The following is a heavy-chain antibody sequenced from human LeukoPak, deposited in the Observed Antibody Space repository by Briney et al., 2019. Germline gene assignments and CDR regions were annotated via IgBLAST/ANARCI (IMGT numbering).Heavy chain of an antibody. CDR3: AKGQSYSSGSAVDY. D-gene: IGHD6-19*01. J-gene: IGHJ4*02. CDR2: IYSGGST. V-gene: IGHV3-66*01. CDR1: GFTVSGNY. Sequence: GGSLRLSCAASGFTVSGNYMSWVRQAPGKGLEWVSVIYSGGSTYYADSVKGRFTISRDTSKNTLYLQMNSLRAEDTAVYYCAKGQSYSSGSAVDYWGQGTLVTVSS.